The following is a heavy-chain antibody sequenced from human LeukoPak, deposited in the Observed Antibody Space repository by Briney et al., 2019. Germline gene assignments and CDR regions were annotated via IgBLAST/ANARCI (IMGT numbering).Heavy chain of an antibody. CDR2: ISSSGSTI. Sequence: GGSLRLSCAASGFTFSSFEMNWVRQAPGKGLEWVSYISSSGSTIYYADSVKGRFTISRDNSKNTLYLQMNSLRADDTALYYCAKGVRWELPFDYWGQGALVTVSS. J-gene: IGHJ4*02. V-gene: IGHV3-48*03. CDR3: AKGVRWELPFDY. D-gene: IGHD1-26*01. CDR1: GFTFSSFE.